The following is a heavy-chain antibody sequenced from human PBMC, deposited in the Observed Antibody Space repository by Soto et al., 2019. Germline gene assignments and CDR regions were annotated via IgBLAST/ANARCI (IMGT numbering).Heavy chain of an antibody. CDR1: GFTFSSYA. CDR3: ARETTSSLYYYYYYGMDV. D-gene: IGHD1-7*01. J-gene: IGHJ6*02. V-gene: IGHV3-30-3*01. CDR2: ISYDGSNK. Sequence: PGGSLRLSCAASGFTFSSYAMHWVRQAPGKGLEWVAVISYDGSNKYYADSVKGRFTISRDNSKNTLYLQMNSLRAEDTAVYYCARETTSSLYYYYYYGMDVWGQGTTVTVSS.